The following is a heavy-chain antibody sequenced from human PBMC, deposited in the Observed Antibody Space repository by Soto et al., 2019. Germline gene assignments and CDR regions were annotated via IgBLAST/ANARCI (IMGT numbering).Heavy chain of an antibody. CDR2: ISYDGGNI. J-gene: IGHJ6*02. D-gene: IGHD3-16*01. CDR3: AKGILSATIGPYAMDV. V-gene: IGHV3-30*18. Sequence: PGGSLRLSCEASGFAFRSYAMHWVRQAPGKGLEWVGVISYDGGNIYDADSVKGRFTISRDNSKNTLYVQVNSLRPEDTAVYYCAKGILSATIGPYAMDVWGQGTTVTVSS. CDR1: GFAFRSYA.